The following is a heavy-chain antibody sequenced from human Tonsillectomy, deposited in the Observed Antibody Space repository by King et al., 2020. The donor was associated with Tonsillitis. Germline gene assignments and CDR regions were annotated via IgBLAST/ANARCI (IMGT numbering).Heavy chain of an antibody. CDR3: VRAYGSGSYLPY. D-gene: IGHD3-10*01. CDR2: ISYDGSTK. Sequence: VQLVESGGGVVQPGRSLRLSCAVSGFTFSSFAMHWVRQAPGEGVEWGAGISYDGSTKEYVDSVKGRLTISRDTSKNTVFLQMNSLRAEDTGVYYCVRAYGSGSYLPYWGRGPLVSVSS. CDR1: GFTFSSFA. V-gene: IGHV3-30-3*01. J-gene: IGHJ4*02.